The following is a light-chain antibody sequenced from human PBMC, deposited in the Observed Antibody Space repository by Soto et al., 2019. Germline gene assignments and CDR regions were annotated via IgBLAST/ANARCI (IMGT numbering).Light chain of an antibody. CDR2: GAS. Sequence: EVVLTQSPGTLSLSPGDRATLSCRASQSVSRNYLAWYQQKPGQTPRLLIFGASNRAADIPARFSASGSGTDFTLTISGLEPDDFAVYYCQQYDFLPLTFVGGTRL. J-gene: IGKJ4*01. V-gene: IGKV3-20*01. CDR3: QQYDFLPLT. CDR1: QSVSRNY.